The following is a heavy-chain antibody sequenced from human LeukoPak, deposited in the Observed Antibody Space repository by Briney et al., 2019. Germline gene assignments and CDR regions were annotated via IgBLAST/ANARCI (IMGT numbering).Heavy chain of an antibody. J-gene: IGHJ4*02. CDR3: ASGDIVVVPAAIPFDY. CDR2: ISYDGSNK. V-gene: IGHV3-30*01. CDR1: GFTFSSYA. D-gene: IGHD2-2*02. Sequence: GGSLRLSCAAAGFTFSSYAMHWVRQAPGKGLEWGAVISYDGSNKYYADSVKGRFTISRDNSKNTLYLQMNSLRAEDTTVYYCASGDIVVVPAAIPFDYWGQGTLVTVSS.